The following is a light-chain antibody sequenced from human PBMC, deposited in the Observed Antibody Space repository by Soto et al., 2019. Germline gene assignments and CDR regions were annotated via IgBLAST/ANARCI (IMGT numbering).Light chain of an antibody. V-gene: IGKV1-33*01. Sequence: IQMTQSPSSLSASVGDRVTITCQASQDISIYLNWYQHKSGKAPRLLIYDASNLETGVPSRFSGSGSGTDFTFTISSLQPEDIATYYCQQYDNLFTFGPGTKVDIK. CDR3: QQYDNLFT. CDR1: QDISIY. J-gene: IGKJ3*01. CDR2: DAS.